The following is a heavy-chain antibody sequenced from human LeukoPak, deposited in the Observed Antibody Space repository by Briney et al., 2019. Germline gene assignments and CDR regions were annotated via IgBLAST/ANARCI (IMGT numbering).Heavy chain of an antibody. J-gene: IGHJ3*01. CDR2: IILLFGST. Sequence: SVKVSCKASGYTFTSYGISWVRQAPGQGLEWMGHIILLFGSTHYAQNFHGRLTISADESTRTAFMELSSLRSEDTALYYCAREMESLANGFDLWGQGTMVTVSS. CDR3: AREMESLANGFDL. V-gene: IGHV1-69*13. CDR1: GYTFTSYG. D-gene: IGHD3-3*01.